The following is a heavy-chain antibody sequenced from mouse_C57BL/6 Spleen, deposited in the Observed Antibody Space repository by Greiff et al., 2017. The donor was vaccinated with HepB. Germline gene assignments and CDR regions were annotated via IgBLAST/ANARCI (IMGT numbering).Heavy chain of an antibody. CDR1: GFNIKDYY. CDR2: IDPEDGET. J-gene: IGHJ1*03. V-gene: IGHV14-2*01. D-gene: IGHD1-1*01. CDR3: ARGTTVPWYFDV. Sequence: DVKLQESGAELVKPGASVKLSCTASGFNIKDYYMHWVKQRTEQGLEWIGRIDPEDGETKYAPKFQGKATITADTSSNTAYLQLSSLTSEDTAVYYCARGTTVPWYFDVWGTGTTVTVSS.